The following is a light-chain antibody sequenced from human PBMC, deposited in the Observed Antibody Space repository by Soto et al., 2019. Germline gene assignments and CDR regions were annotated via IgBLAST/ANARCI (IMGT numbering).Light chain of an antibody. CDR2: SGS. CDR1: QSLLDSNGYNY. V-gene: IGKV2-28*01. CDR3: MQALQTPLT. J-gene: IGKJ4*01. Sequence: DIVMTQSPLSLPVTPGEPASISCRSSQSLLDSNGYNYLDWYLQKPGQSPQLLIYSGSNRAPGVPDRFSGSGSGTDFTLKISRVEAEDVGVYYCMQALQTPLTFGGGTKVEIK.